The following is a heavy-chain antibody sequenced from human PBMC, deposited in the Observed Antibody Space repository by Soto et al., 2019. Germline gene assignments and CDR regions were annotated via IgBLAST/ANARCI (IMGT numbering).Heavy chain of an antibody. CDR1: GFTFSSNW. J-gene: IGHJ4*02. D-gene: IGHD2-2*01. Sequence: PVGFLRLSCVGSGFTFSSNWMTWVRQAPGKGLEWVGNIRQDGSEKNYVDSVKGRFTISRDNAKNSLYLQMNSLRAEDTAVYYCAREIVVARGASYFDYWGPGTLVTVSS. CDR2: IRQDGSEK. V-gene: IGHV3-7*04. CDR3: AREIVVARGASYFDY.